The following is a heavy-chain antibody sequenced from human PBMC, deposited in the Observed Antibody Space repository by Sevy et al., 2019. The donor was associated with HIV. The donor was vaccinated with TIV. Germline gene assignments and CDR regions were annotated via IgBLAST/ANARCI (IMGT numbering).Heavy chain of an antibody. J-gene: IGHJ4*02. Sequence: SETLSLTCTVSGGSISSYYWSWIRQPPGKGLEWIGYIYYSGSTNYNPSLKSRVTILVDTSKNQFSLKLSSVTAADTAVYYCARIAARPEWVFDYWGQGTLVTVSS. CDR2: IYYSGST. V-gene: IGHV4-59*01. CDR3: ARIAARPEWVFDY. D-gene: IGHD6-6*01. CDR1: GGSISSYY.